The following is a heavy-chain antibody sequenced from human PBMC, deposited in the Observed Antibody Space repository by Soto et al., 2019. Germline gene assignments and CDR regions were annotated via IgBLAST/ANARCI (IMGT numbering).Heavy chain of an antibody. CDR3: ARDDEGGSYCDLGY. V-gene: IGHV3-30-3*01. CDR2: ILHDGNNK. J-gene: IGHJ4*02. CDR1: GFTFSSYA. Sequence: GGSLRLSCATSGFTFSSYAMHWVRQAPGKGLEWVAIILHDGNNKYYADSVKGRFTISRDNSKITLYLQMNSLRTEDTAIYYCARDDEGGSYCDLGYWGQGTLVTVSS. D-gene: IGHD3-10*01.